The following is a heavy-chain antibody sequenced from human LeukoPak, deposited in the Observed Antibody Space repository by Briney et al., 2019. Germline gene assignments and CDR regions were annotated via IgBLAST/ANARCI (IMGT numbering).Heavy chain of an antibody. J-gene: IGHJ4*02. CDR1: GYTFTGYY. CDR2: INPNSGGT. Sequence: ASVKVSCKASGYTFTGYYMHWVRQAPGQGLEWMGWINPNSGGTNYAQKFQGRVTMTRDTSISTAYMELSSLRSEDTAVYYCARYGGGLKYFRYFDYWGQGTLVTVSS. V-gene: IGHV1-2*02. D-gene: IGHD3-16*01. CDR3: ARYGGGLKYFRYFDY.